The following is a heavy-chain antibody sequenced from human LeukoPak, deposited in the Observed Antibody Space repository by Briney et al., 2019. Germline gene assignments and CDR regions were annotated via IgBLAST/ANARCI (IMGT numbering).Heavy chain of an antibody. CDR3: ARDPGGYCSSTSCYTGAFDI. Sequence: SQTLSLTCAISGDSVSSNSAAWNWIRQSPSRGLEWLGRTYYRSKWYNDYAVSVKSRITINPDTSKNQFSLQLNSVTPEDTAVYYCARDPGGYCSSTSCYTGAFDIWGQGTMATVSS. D-gene: IGHD2-2*02. J-gene: IGHJ3*02. CDR1: GDSVSSNSAA. V-gene: IGHV6-1*01. CDR2: TYYRSKWYN.